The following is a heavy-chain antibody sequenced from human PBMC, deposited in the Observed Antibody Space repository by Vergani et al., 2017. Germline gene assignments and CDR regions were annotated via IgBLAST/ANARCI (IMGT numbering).Heavy chain of an antibody. CDR1: SDSISSGGYY. D-gene: IGHD5-18*01. J-gene: IGHJ6*03. CDR2: IRYDGRT. V-gene: IGHV4-31*03. Sequence: QVQLQESGPGLVKPSETLSLTCTVSSDSISSGGYYWSWIRQHSKNGLEWIGYIRYDGRTYYNPSLRSRLTMSLDTPKNQFSLKLSSLTDADSAVYFCARLDSNHGYYYYMDVWGKGTTVTVSS. CDR3: ARLDSNHGYYYYMDV.